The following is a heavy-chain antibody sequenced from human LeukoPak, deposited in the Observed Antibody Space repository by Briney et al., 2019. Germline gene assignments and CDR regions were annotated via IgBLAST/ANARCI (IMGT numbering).Heavy chain of an antibody. D-gene: IGHD3-22*01. CDR2: IYHSGST. V-gene: IGHV4-38-2*01. Sequence: SETLSLTCAVSGYSISSGYYWGWIRQPPGEGLEWIGSIYHSGSTYYNPSLKSRVTISVDTSKNQFSLKLSSVTAADTAVYYCARHTYYYDSSGLYYFDYWGQGTLVTVSS. CDR3: ARHTYYYDSSGLYYFDY. J-gene: IGHJ4*02. CDR1: GYSISSGYY.